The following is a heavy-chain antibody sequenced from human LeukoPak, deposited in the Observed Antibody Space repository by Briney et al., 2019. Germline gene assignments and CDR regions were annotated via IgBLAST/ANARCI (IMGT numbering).Heavy chain of an antibody. D-gene: IGHD3-22*01. J-gene: IGHJ3*02. CDR3: ASDSVNLRMHYSDSSSYHDAFDI. CDR1: GYTFTGYY. Sequence: ASVKVSCTASGYTFTGYYMHWVRQAPGQGLEWMGRINPNSGGTNYAQKFQGRVTMTRDTSISTAYMELSRLRSDDTAVYYCASDSVNLRMHYSDSSSYHDAFDIWGQGTMVTVSS. CDR2: INPNSGGT. V-gene: IGHV1-2*06.